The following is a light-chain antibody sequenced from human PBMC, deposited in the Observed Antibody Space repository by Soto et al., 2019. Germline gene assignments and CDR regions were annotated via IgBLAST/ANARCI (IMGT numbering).Light chain of an antibody. CDR2: DAS. CDR1: QSISIF. CDR3: EQSHSLLWT. V-gene: IGKV1-39*01. J-gene: IGKJ1*01. Sequence: DIQMTQSPSSLSASVGDRVTITCRASQSISIFLDRYQQKPGKAPKVLIYDASTLKSGVPSRVSGSGSGTDFTRTISTLHPEDFATYYCEQSHSLLWTFGQGTKVDIK.